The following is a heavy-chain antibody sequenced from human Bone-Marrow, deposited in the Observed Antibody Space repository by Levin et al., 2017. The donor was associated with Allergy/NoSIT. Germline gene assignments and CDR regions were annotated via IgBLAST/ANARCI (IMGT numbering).Heavy chain of an antibody. CDR1: GFSLSTSGVG. Sequence: SGPTLVKPTQTLTLTCTFSGFSLSTSGVGVAWIRQPPGKALEWLALIYWDDDKRYSPSLKSRLTITKDTSKNQVVLTMTNVDPVDTGTYYCAHAVKFYYESSGENWFDPWGQGTLVTVSS. CDR2: IYWDDDK. CDR3: AHAVKFYYESSGENWFDP. J-gene: IGHJ5*02. D-gene: IGHD3-22*01. V-gene: IGHV2-5*02.